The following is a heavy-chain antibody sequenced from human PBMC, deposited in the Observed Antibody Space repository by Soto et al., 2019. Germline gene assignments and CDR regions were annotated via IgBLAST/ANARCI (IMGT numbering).Heavy chain of an antibody. J-gene: IGHJ5*02. D-gene: IGHD6-13*01. CDR2: IYYSGST. Sequence: SETLSLTCTVSGGSISSGDYYWSWIRQPPGKGLEWIGYIYYSGSTYYNPSLKSRVTISVDTSKNQFSLKLSSVTAADTAVYYCARNIASNWFDPWGQGTLVTVSS. V-gene: IGHV4-30-4*01. CDR3: ARNIASNWFDP. CDR1: GGSISSGDYY.